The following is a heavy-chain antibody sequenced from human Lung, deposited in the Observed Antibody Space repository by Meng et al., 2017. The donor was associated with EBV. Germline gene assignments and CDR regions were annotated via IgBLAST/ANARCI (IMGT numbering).Heavy chain of an antibody. CDR1: GGSISSINW. Sequence: QVRRQESGPGLVNPSEPLSSPCAVSGGSISSINWWTRVRQPPGKGLEWIGEIYHSGSTNYNPSLKSRVTISVDKSKNQFSLKLSSVTAADTAVYYCARVAAAGNEWFDPWGQGTLVTVSS. V-gene: IGHV4-4*02. CDR2: IYHSGST. D-gene: IGHD6-13*01. J-gene: IGHJ5*02. CDR3: ARVAAAGNEWFDP.